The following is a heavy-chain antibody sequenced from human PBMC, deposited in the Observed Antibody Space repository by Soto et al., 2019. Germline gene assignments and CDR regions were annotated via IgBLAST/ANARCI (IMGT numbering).Heavy chain of an antibody. CDR3: ARGRDGYNYFDY. V-gene: IGHV3-11*06. J-gene: IGHJ4*02. CDR2: ISSSSSYT. Sequence: QVQLVESGGGVVQPGRSLRLSCAASGFTFSDYYMSWIRQAPGKGLEWVSYISSSSSYTNYADSVKGRFTISRDNAKNSLYLQMNSLRAEDTAVYYCARGRDGYNYFDYWGQGTLVTVSS. CDR1: GFTFSDYY. D-gene: IGHD5-12*01.